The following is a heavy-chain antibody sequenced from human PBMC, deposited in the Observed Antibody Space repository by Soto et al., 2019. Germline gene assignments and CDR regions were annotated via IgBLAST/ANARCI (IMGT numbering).Heavy chain of an antibody. J-gene: IGHJ4*02. D-gene: IGHD5-18*01. Sequence: GASVKVSCKASGYTFTSYGISWVRQAPGQGLEWMGWISAYNGNTNYAQKLQGRVTMTTDTSTNTAYMELSSLRSDDTGVYYCARDWVPLTAALGYWGQETMVTVPS. CDR2: ISAYNGNT. CDR1: GYTFTSYG. V-gene: IGHV1-18*04. CDR3: ARDWVPLTAALGY.